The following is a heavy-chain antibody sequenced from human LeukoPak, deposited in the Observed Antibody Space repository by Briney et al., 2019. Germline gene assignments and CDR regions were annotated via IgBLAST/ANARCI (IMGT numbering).Heavy chain of an antibody. V-gene: IGHV3-30*18. J-gene: IGHJ4*02. CDR2: ISYDGSNK. Sequence: TGGSLRLSCAASGFTFSSYGMHWVRQAPGKGLEWVAVISYDGSNKYYADSVKGRFTISRDNSKNTLYLQMNSLRAEDTAVYYCAKDRAALAYFDYWGQGTLVTVSS. CDR3: AKDRAALAYFDY. CDR1: GFTFSSYG. D-gene: IGHD1-1*01.